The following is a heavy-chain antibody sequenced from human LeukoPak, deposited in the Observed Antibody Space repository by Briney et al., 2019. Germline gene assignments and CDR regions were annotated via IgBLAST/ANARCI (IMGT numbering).Heavy chain of an antibody. V-gene: IGHV3-48*03. Sequence: GSLRLSCAASGFTFSNYEMNWVRQPPGKGLEWISDITGSGSTTYYADSVKGRFTISRDNAKNSLYLQMNSLGAEDTAVYHCARETSWYFDYWGRGTLVTVSS. CDR1: GFTFSNYE. J-gene: IGHJ4*02. CDR3: ARETSWYFDY. CDR2: ITGSGSTT.